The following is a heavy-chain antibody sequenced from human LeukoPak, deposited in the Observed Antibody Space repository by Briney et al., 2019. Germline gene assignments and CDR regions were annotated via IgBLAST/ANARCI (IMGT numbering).Heavy chain of an antibody. J-gene: IGHJ4*02. CDR2: IYPGDFTT. CDR1: GYFFTSYY. CDR3: ARLRDYFDASGYYWGD. V-gene: IGHV5-51*01. D-gene: IGHD3-22*01. Sequence: GASLQISCKGSGYFFTSYYIGWVRQMPGKGLEWMGIIYPGDFTTTYSPSFQGQVTISVDKSLSTAYLHWSSLKASDTAMYYCARLRDYFDASGYYWGDWGQGTLVTVSS.